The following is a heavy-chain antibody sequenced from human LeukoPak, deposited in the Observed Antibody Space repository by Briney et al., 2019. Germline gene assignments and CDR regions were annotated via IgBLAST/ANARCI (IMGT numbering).Heavy chain of an antibody. D-gene: IGHD3-9*01. CDR3: ARETYSNILTGTDY. V-gene: IGHV1-18*01. CDR1: GYTFTSHG. J-gene: IGHJ4*02. CDR2: ISTYNGNT. Sequence: GASVKVSCKASGYTFTSHGISWVRQAPGQGLEWMGWISTYNGNTNYAQKLQGRVSMTTDTSTSTAYMELRSLTSDDTAVYYCARETYSNILTGTDYWGPGTLVTVSS.